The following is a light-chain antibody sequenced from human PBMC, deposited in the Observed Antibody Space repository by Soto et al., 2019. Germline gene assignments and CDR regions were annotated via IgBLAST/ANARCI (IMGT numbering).Light chain of an antibody. CDR3: QQYNNWPPMYT. Sequence: EIVLTQSPATLSVSPGERVTLSCRASQNVNSNLAWHQQKPGQAPRLLIHGASTRATGVPDRFSGSGSGTDFTLTISSLQSEDFAVYYCQQYNNWPPMYTFGQGTKLEMK. J-gene: IGKJ2*01. V-gene: IGKV3-15*01. CDR2: GAS. CDR1: QNVNSN.